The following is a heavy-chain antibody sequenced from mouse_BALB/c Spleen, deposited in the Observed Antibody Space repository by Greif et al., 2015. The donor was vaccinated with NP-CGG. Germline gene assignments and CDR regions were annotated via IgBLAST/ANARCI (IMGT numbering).Heavy chain of an antibody. V-gene: IGHV1-63*02. Sequence: QVQLQQPGAELVRPGTSVKISCKASGYTFTNYWLGWVKQRPGHGFEWIGDIYPGGGYTNYNERFKGKATLTADTSSSTAYMQLSSLTSEDSAVYFCARGGHEGFAYWGQGTLVTVSA. CDR1: GYTFTNYW. CDR2: IYPGGGYT. J-gene: IGHJ3*01. CDR3: ARGGHEGFAY.